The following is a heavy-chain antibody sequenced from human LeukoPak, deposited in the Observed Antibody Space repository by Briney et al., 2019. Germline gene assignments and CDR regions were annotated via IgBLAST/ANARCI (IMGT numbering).Heavy chain of an antibody. CDR1: GYTFTSYD. V-gene: IGHV1-8*01. CDR2: MSPNSGDT. D-gene: IGHD7-27*01. Sequence: ASVKVSCKASGYTFTSYDLNWVRQATGQRPEWMGWMSPNSGDTGYAQKFQDRVTMTRNTSISTAYMELSSLRSDDTAVYYCARGPPNWGYDYWGPGTLVTVSS. CDR3: ARGPPNWGYDY. J-gene: IGHJ4*02.